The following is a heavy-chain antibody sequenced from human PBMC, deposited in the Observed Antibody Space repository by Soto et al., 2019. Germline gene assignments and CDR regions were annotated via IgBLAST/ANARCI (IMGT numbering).Heavy chain of an antibody. CDR3: ARARQRDTGRGLDV. V-gene: IGHV4-59*01. Sequence: SETLSLTCTISGDSINNYFWNWIRQSPGKGLEWIGYISYSGSTSYNPSLQSRVTISSDTSKNQFSLELSSVTAADTAVYYCARARQRDTGRGLDVWGQGTTVTVSS. CDR2: ISYSGST. CDR1: GDSINNYF. D-gene: IGHD5-18*01. J-gene: IGHJ6*02.